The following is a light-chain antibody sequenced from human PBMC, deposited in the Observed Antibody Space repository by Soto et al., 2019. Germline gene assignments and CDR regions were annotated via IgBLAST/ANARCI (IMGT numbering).Light chain of an antibody. V-gene: IGKV1-39*01. CDR2: AAS. J-gene: IGKJ2*01. Sequence: DIQMTQSPSSLSASVGDRVTITCRANQTITRYLNWYQQKPGTAPKLLIYAASSLQEGVPSWFRGSGSGTDFTRTISNLQPEDFAAYSCQQSFSFPVTFGQGTKLEIK. CDR3: QQSFSFPVT. CDR1: QTITRY.